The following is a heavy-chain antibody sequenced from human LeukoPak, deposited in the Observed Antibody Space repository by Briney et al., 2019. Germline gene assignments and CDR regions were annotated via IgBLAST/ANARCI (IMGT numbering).Heavy chain of an antibody. CDR3: ARDLQTGLAFDA. D-gene: IGHD7-27*01. Sequence: PGGSLRLSCAASGFSFSSGTMNWVRQAPGKALEWVSSLSGSGRLIWYAASVEGRFTISRDNAANALFLQMDSLRVEDTAVYYCARDLQTGLAFDAWGQGTVVAVSS. J-gene: IGHJ3*01. CDR1: GFSFSSGT. CDR2: LSGSGRLI. V-gene: IGHV3-21*06.